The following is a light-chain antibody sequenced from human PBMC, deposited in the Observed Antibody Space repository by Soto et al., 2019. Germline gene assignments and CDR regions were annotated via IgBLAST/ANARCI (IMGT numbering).Light chain of an antibody. Sequence: DIQMTQSPSTLSASVGDRVTITCRASQSVTSRLAWYQQKPGKAPKLLIYGASNLESGVPSRFSGSGSGTEFTLTISSLQPDDSATYYCQQYNSYSLTFGGGTTVEIK. CDR2: GAS. CDR3: QQYNSYSLT. CDR1: QSVTSR. J-gene: IGKJ4*01. V-gene: IGKV1-5*01.